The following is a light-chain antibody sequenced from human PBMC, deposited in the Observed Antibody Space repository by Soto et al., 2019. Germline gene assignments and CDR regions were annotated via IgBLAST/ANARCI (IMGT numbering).Light chain of an antibody. V-gene: IGLV2-14*03. CDR3: SSYTSSNTYV. CDR1: SVDVGGFEY. Sequence: LTQPASVSGSPGQSIAISCTGTSVDVGGFEYVSWYQQHPGKVPKLMIYDVNNRPSGVSNRFSGSKSGNTASLTISGLQAEDEADYFCSSYTSSNTYVFGTGTKVTGL. CDR2: DVN. J-gene: IGLJ1*01.